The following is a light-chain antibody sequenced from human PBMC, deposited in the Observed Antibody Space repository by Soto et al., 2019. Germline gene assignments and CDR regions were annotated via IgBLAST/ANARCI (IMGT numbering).Light chain of an antibody. Sequence: DIQMTQSPSSLSASVGDRVTITCQADQGISKSLSWYQQKPGMAPKLLIYDASNLETGVPSRFSASGSWIDFTLTISSLQPEDFGRNYCQQYDDLPFTFGGGTKVEIK. V-gene: IGKV1-33*01. CDR3: QQYDDLPFT. J-gene: IGKJ4*01. CDR2: DAS. CDR1: QGISKS.